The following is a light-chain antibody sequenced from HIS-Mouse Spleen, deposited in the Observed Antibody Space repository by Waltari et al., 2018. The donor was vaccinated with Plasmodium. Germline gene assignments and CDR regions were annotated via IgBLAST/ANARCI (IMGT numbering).Light chain of an antibody. V-gene: IGLV2-23*01. CDR2: EGS. J-gene: IGLJ1*01. CDR3: CSYAGSSTYV. CDR1: SRDVWSYTL. Sequence: QSALTQPPSVSGSPRQSITIPCTGTSRDVWSYTLASWYQQHPGKAPKLMIYEGSKRPSGVSNRFSGSKSGNTASLTISGLQAEDEADYYCCSYAGSSTYVFGTGTKVTVL.